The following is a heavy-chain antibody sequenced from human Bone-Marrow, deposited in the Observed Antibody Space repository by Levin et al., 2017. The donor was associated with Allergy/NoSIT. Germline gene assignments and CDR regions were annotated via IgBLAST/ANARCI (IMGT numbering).Heavy chain of an antibody. J-gene: IGHJ4*02. D-gene: IGHD1-1*01. CDR3: ARDGALDTEGSSFDY. CDR2: ISFDGTNK. Sequence: GGSLRLSCAASGFNFRAYAMHWVRQAPGKGLEWLAIISFDGTNKYSADSVKGRFTVSRDNSNNTLHLEMHGLRTTDTAVYYCARDGALDTEGSSFDYWGRGTQVTVSS. V-gene: IGHV3-30*04. CDR1: GFNFRAYA.